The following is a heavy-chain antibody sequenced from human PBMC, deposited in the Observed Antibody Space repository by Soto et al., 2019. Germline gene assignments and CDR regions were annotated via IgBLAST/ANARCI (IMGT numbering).Heavy chain of an antibody. CDR1: GFTFSSYG. CDR2: IWYDGSNK. V-gene: IGHV3-33*01. D-gene: IGHD2-15*01. Sequence: PGGSLRLSCAASGFTFSSYGIHWVRQAPGKGLEWVAVIWYDGSNKYYADSVKGRYTISRDNSKNTLYLQMNSLRAEDTAVYYCASEYCSGGSCYYYGMDVWAQGTTVTVSS. CDR3: ASEYCSGGSCYYYGMDV. J-gene: IGHJ6*02.